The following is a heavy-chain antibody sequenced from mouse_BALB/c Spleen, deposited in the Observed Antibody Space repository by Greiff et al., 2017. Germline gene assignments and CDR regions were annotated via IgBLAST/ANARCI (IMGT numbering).Heavy chain of an antibody. CDR1: GFTFSSFG. Sequence: EVKLMESGGGLVKPGGSLKLSCAASGFTFSSFGMHWVRQAPEKGLEWVAYISSGSSTIYYADTVKGRFTISRDNPKNTLFLQMTSLRSEDTAMYYCARSGGNYAMDYWGQGTSVTVSS. CDR2: ISSGSSTI. CDR3: ARSGGNYAMDY. D-gene: IGHD3-2*02. J-gene: IGHJ4*01. V-gene: IGHV5-17*02.